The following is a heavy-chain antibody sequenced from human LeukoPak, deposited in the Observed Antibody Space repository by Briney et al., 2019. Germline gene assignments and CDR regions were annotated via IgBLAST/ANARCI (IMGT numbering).Heavy chain of an antibody. CDR3: AKDRVVPAAMHYYYYYGMDV. J-gene: IGHJ6*02. CDR2: ISWNSGSI. V-gene: IGHV3-9*01. CDR1: GFTFDDYA. D-gene: IGHD2-2*01. Sequence: GGSLRLSCAASGFTFDDYAMHWVRQAPGKGLEWVSGISWNSGSIGYADSVKGRFTISRDNAKNSLYLQMNSLRAEDTAVYYCAKDRVVPAAMHYYYYYGMDVWGQGTTVTVSS.